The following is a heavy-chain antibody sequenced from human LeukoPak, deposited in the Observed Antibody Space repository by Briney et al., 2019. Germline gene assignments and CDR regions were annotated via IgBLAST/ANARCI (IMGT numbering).Heavy chain of an antibody. V-gene: IGHV4-61*02. Sequence: SETLSLTCTVSGGSISSGSYYWSWIRQPAGKGLEWIGRIYTSGSTNSNPSLKSRVTISGDTSKNQFSLKLSSVTAADTAVYYCARDTRGYGAFDIWGQGTMVTVSS. CDR1: GGSISSGSYY. J-gene: IGHJ3*02. CDR3: ARDTRGYGAFDI. D-gene: IGHD5-12*01. CDR2: IYTSGST.